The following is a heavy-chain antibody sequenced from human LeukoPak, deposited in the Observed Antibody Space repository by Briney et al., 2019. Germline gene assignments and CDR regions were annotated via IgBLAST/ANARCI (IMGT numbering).Heavy chain of an antibody. CDR2: IIPIFGTA. Sequence: VKVSCKASGGTFSSYAISWVRQAPGQGLEWMGGIIPIFGTANYAQKFQGRVTMTRDTSTSTVYMELSSLRSEDTAVYYCAREDYYDSSGYYYSFRYWGQGTLVTVSS. CDR1: GGTFSSYA. D-gene: IGHD3-22*01. V-gene: IGHV1-69*13. CDR3: AREDYYDSSGYYYSFRY. J-gene: IGHJ4*02.